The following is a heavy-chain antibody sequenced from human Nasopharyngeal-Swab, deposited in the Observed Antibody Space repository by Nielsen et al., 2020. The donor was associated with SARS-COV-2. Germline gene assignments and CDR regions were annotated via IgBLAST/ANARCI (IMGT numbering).Heavy chain of an antibody. CDR2: ITNSGGST. D-gene: IGHD2-15*01. J-gene: IGHJ5*02. CDR3: VKSVGGWYDP. CDR1: GFTFSDYA. V-gene: IGHV3-64D*08. Sequence: GGSLTLSCSASGFTFSDYAMHWVRQAPGKGLEYVSAITNSGGSTYYADSVKGRFTISRDNSKNTLYLQMTSLRGEDTAVYYCVKSVGGWYDPWGQGTLVTVSS.